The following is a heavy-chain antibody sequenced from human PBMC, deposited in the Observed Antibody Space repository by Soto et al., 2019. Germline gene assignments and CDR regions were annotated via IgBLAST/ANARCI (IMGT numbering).Heavy chain of an antibody. CDR2: IIPIFGTA. D-gene: IGHD1-1*01. V-gene: IGHV1-69*13. CDR3: ARLPSRLAYDPNWNYFDY. Sequence: GASVKVSCKASGGTFSSYAISWVRQAPGQGLEWMGGIIPIFGTANYAQKFQGRVTITADESTSTAYMELSSLRSEDTAVYYCARLPSRLAYDPNWNYFDYWGQGTLVTVSS. J-gene: IGHJ4*02. CDR1: GGTFSSYA.